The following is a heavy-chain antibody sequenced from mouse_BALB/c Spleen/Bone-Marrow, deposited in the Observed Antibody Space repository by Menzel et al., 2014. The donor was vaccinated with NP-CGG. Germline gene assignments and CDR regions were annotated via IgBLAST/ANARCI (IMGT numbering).Heavy chain of an antibody. Sequence: QVQLQQSGAELVKPGASVKLSCKASGYTFTSYWIHWVKLRPGRGLEWIGEINPSNGRTNYNEKFKNKATLTVDKSSSTAYIQLSSLTSEDSAVYYCARYDVPAWFAYWGQGTLVTVSA. D-gene: IGHD2-3*01. V-gene: IGHV1S81*02. CDR1: GYTFTSYW. J-gene: IGHJ3*01. CDR3: ARYDVPAWFAY. CDR2: INPSNGRT.